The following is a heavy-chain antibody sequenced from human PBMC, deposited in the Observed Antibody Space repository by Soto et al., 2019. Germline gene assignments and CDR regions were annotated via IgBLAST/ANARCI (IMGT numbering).Heavy chain of an antibody. CDR1: Y. V-gene: IGHV4-34*01. J-gene: IGHJ5*02. Sequence: YWSWIRQPPGKGLEWIGEINHSGSTNYNPSLKSRVTISVDTSKNQFSLKLSSVTAADTAVYYCARGGDPWGQGTLVTVSS. CDR2: INHSGST. CDR3: ARGGDP.